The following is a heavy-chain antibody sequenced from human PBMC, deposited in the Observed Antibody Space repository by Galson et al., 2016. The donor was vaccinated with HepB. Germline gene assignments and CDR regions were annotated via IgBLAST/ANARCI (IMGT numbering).Heavy chain of an antibody. J-gene: IGHJ6*02. D-gene: IGHD3-3*01. CDR3: AREGKVDFWSAYSPDYYGMDV. CDR1: GDTFTSYY. Sequence: SVKVSCKASGDTFTSYYMHWVRQVPGQGLEWMGRINPGDGFTNYAQKFQGRVTMTRDTSTNTVFMEVSSLRSEDAAVYYCAREGKVDFWSAYSPDYYGMDVWGQGTTVTVSS. V-gene: IGHV1-46*01. CDR2: INPGDGFT.